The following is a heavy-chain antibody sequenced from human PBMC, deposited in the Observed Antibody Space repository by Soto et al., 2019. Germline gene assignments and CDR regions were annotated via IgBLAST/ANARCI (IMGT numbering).Heavy chain of an antibody. CDR2: ISGSGGST. D-gene: IGHD3-3*01. Sequence: PGGSLRLSCAASGFPFSSYAMSWVRQAPGKGLEWVSAISGSGGSTYYADSVKGRFTISRDNSKNTLYLQMNSLRAEDTAVYYCAKAYYDFWSGFPGVFDIWGQGTMVTVSS. CDR3: AKAYYDFWSGFPGVFDI. J-gene: IGHJ3*02. V-gene: IGHV3-23*01. CDR1: GFPFSSYA.